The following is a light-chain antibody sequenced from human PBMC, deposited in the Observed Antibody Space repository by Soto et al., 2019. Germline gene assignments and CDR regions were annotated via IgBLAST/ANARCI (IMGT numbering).Light chain of an antibody. CDR1: QAISSS. CDR3: QHLNDYRYT. J-gene: IGKJ2*01. Sequence: DIQLTQSPSFLSASVGDRVTITCRASQAISSSLAWYQHNPGKAPKLLIYAASTLQNGVPSSFSGSGSGTEFTLTISSLQPEDCATYYCQHLNDYRYTFGQGTKGEIK. CDR2: AAS. V-gene: IGKV1-9*01.